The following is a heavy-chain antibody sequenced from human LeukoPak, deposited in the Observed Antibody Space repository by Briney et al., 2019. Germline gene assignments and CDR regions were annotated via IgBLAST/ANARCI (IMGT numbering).Heavy chain of an antibody. J-gene: IGHJ4*02. CDR1: DSSITSTYY. D-gene: IGHD2-8*01. CDR2: VFRLQTVRT. CDR3: ARVLHAPYLIDS. Sequence: PSETLSLTCTVSDSSITSTYYWAWFRQPPGKGLELIATVFRLQTVRTFNNPSLESRVTTSLDPSQSQFSLNLTSVTAADTALYFCARVLHAPYLIDSWGQGTLVTVSS. V-gene: IGHV4-38-2*02.